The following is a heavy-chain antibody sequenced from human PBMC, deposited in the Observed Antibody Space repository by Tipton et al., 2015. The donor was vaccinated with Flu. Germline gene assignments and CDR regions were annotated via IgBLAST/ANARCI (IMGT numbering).Heavy chain of an antibody. CDR3: ARANYDILTGYPWGSVGWFDP. CDR1: GDSLRSYY. D-gene: IGHD3-9*01. Sequence: TLSLTCTVSGDSLRSYYWHWIRQSPGKGLEWIGQVHYSGATNYNPSLRGRVTISLDKSKNQFSVNVKSMTAADTAVYYCARANYDILTGYPWGSVGWFDPWGQGTLVTVSS. J-gene: IGHJ5*02. CDR2: VHYSGAT. V-gene: IGHV4-59*01.